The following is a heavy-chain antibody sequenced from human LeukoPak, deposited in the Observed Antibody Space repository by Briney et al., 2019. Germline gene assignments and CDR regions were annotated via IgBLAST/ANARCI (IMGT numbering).Heavy chain of an antibody. Sequence: GASVKVSCKASGYTFTSYGISWVRQAPGQGLEWMGWISAYNGNTNYAQKFQGRATMTTDTSTSTAYMELRSLRSDDTAVYYCARAGYDYFWGSYGNGNFDYWGQGTLVTVSS. CDR1: GYTFTSYG. CDR2: ISAYNGNT. V-gene: IGHV1-18*01. D-gene: IGHD3-16*01. CDR3: ARAGYDYFWGSYGNGNFDY. J-gene: IGHJ4*02.